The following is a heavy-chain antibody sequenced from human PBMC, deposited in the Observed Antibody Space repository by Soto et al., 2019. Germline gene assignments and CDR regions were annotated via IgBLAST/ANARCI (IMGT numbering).Heavy chain of an antibody. J-gene: IGHJ4*02. Sequence: ASVKVSCKASGYTFTSYAMHWVRQAPGQRLEWMGWINAGNGNTKYSQKFQGRVTITRDTSASTAYMELSSLRSEDTAVYYCARSRIFGVVIMDYWGQGTLVTVSS. CDR3: ARSRIFGVVIMDY. V-gene: IGHV1-3*01. D-gene: IGHD3-3*01. CDR1: GYTFTSYA. CDR2: INAGNGNT.